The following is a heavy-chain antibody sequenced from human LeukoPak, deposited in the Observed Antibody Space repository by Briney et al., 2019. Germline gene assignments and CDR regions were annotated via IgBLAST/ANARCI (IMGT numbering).Heavy chain of an antibody. CDR3: ARASEDGSGSVDY. J-gene: IGHJ4*02. D-gene: IGHD3-10*01. CDR2: INPNSGGT. CDR1: GYTFTGYY. V-gene: IGHV1-2*02. Sequence: ASVKVSCKASGYTFTGYYMHWVRQAPGQGLEWMGWINPNSGGTNYAQKFQGRVTMTRDTSISTAYMELSRLRSDDTAVHYCARASEDGSGSVDYWGQGTLVTVSS.